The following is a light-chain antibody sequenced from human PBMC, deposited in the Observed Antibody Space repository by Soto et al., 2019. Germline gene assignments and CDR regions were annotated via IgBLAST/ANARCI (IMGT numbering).Light chain of an antibody. V-gene: IGLV2-14*03. CDR1: SSDVGGYNY. CDR3: SSYKSIYTYV. CDR2: DVS. Sequence: QSVLTQPASVSGSPGQSITISCTGTSSDVGGYNYVSWYQHHPGKVPQLLIYDVSNRPSGVSNRFSGSKSGNTASLTISGLQAEVVADYSSSSYKSIYTYVFGTGTIVTVL. J-gene: IGLJ1*01.